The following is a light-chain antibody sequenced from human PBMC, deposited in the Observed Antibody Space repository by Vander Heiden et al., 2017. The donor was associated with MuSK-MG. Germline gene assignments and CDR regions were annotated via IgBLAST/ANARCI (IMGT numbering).Light chain of an antibody. Sequence: EIVLTQSPATLSLSPGERATLSCRASQSVSSYLAWYQQKPGQAPRLLIYDASNRATGIPARFSGSGSGTDFTLTISSLDPEDFAVYYCQQRSNWPLTFGHGTKVXIK. CDR3: QQRSNWPLT. CDR2: DAS. J-gene: IGKJ3*01. CDR1: QSVSSY. V-gene: IGKV3-11*01.